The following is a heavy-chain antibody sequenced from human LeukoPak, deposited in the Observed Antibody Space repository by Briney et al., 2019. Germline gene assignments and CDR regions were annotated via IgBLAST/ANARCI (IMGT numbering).Heavy chain of an antibody. V-gene: IGHV3-7*01. CDR1: GFTLSRYW. J-gene: IGHJ6*03. D-gene: IGHD6-13*01. CDR3: ASYVDSSSWSSHPEHYYYYMDV. CDR2: IKQDESEK. Sequence: PGGSLRLSCVASGFTLSRYWMSWVRQAPGKGLEWVANIKQDESEKKYVDSVKGRFTISRDNTKNSLYLQMNSLRAEDTAVYYCASYVDSSSWSSHPEHYYYYMDVWGKGTTVTVSS.